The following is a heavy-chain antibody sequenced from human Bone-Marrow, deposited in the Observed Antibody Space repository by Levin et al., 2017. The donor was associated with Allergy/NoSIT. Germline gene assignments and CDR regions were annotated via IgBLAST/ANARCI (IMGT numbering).Heavy chain of an antibody. Sequence: GESLKISCKGSGYSVTSYWIGWVRQMPGKGLEWMGNIYPGDSDTRYGPSFQGRVTISADKSISTSYLQWDSLKASDTAMYYCARYLEASIDGFDVWGQGTMVTVSS. CDR3: ARYLEASIDGFDV. V-gene: IGHV5-51*01. CDR2: IYPGDSDT. J-gene: IGHJ3*01. CDR1: GYSVTSYW.